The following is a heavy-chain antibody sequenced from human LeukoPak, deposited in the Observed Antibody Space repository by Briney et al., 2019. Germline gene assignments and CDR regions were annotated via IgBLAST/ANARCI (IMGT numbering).Heavy chain of an antibody. CDR1: GGSISSYY. D-gene: IGHD7-27*01. V-gene: IGHV4-4*09. CDR2: IYTSGST. J-gene: IGHJ4*02. Sequence: SDTVSLTCSVSGGSISSYYWRWIRQPPGKGLEGIGYIYTSGSTNYNPSLTSRVNIAVDTAKHQCSLRVGSLTAADPAGYYWAGYDVTGDIDYWGQGPLVPVSS. CDR3: AGYDVTGDIDY.